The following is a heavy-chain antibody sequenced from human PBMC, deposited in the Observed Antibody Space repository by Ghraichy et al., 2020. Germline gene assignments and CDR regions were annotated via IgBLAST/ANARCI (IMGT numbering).Heavy chain of an antibody. J-gene: IGHJ6*02. CDR2: INFTGSTT. CDR1: GFTFSNYS. V-gene: IGHV3-48*02. CDR3: ARANYDFWSASNYYYGMDV. Sequence: GGSLRLSCAASGFTFSNYSMNWVRQAPGKGLEWISYINFTGSTTYYADSVKGRFSISRDNAKNSLYLQMNSLRDEDAAVYYCARANYDFWSASNYYYGMDVWGQGTTVTVPS. D-gene: IGHD3-3*01.